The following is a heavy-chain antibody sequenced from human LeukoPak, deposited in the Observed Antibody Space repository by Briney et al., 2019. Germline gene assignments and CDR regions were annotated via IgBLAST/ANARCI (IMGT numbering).Heavy chain of an antibody. J-gene: IGHJ5*02. Sequence: SETLSLTCAVYGGSFSGYYWSWIRQPPGKGLEWIGEINHSGSTNYSPSLKSRVTISVDTSKNQFSLKLSSVTAADTAVYYCARASLDFWSGYPFRWFDPWGQGTLVTVSS. V-gene: IGHV4-34*01. CDR1: GGSFSGYY. D-gene: IGHD3-3*01. CDR3: ARASLDFWSGYPFRWFDP. CDR2: INHSGST.